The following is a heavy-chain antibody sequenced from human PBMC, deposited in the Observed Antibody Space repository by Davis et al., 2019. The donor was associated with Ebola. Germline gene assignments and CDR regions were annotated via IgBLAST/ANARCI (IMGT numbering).Heavy chain of an antibody. CDR3: ARVGSLGFLALDV. D-gene: IGHD3-3*01. CDR1: GYTFTSYY. CDR2: INPSGGST. Sequence: ASVTVSCKASGYTFTSYYMHWVRQAPGQGLEWMGIINPSGGSTSYAQKFQGSVTMTRDTSTSTAYMELSSLRSEDTAVYYCARVGSLGFLALDVWGQGTTVTVSS. V-gene: IGHV1-46*01. J-gene: IGHJ6*02.